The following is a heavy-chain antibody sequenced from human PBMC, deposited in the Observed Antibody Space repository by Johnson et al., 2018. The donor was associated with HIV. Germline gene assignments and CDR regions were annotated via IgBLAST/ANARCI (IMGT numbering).Heavy chain of an antibody. D-gene: IGHD5-12*01. CDR2: ISYDGSSK. J-gene: IGHJ3*01. CDR1: AFTFSNYA. V-gene: IGHV3-30-3*01. CDR3: ATFGYTRCWIVTDDAFDV. Sequence: QVQLVESGGGVVQPGRSLRLACAASAFTFSNYAMHWVRQAPGKGLEWVAVISYDGSSKYYAESLKGRISISRDNSMNTLYLQMNSLRAEDPAVYYCATFGYTRCWIVTDDAFDVWGHGTLVTVSS.